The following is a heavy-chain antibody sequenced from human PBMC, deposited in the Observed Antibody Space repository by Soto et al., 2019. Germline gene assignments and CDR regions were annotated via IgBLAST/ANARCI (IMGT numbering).Heavy chain of an antibody. J-gene: IGHJ5*02. Sequence: ASLKVSCKASGYTFTGYYMHWLRQAPGQGLEWMGWINPNSGGTNYAQKFQGWVTMTRDTSIRTAYKELCRRRSEDTAVYYCERTDGYMGTSWLEPWGQGTLVTVAS. CDR3: ERTDGYMGTSWLEP. CDR1: GYTFTGYY. V-gene: IGHV1-2*04. D-gene: IGHD6-13*01. CDR2: INPNSGGT.